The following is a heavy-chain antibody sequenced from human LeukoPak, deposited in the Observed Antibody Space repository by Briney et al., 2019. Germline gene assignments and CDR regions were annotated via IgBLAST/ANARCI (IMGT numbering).Heavy chain of an antibody. CDR2: ISGSGGST. CDR3: AKDSPDIVVVPAVAFDI. CDR1: GFTFSSYA. J-gene: IGHJ3*02. Sequence: GGSLRLSCAASGFTFSSYAMSWVRQAPGKGLEWVSAISGSGGSTYYADSMKGRFTISRDNSKNTLYLQMNSLRAEDAAAYYCAKDSPDIVVVPAVAFDIWGQGTMVTVSS. D-gene: IGHD2-2*01. V-gene: IGHV3-23*01.